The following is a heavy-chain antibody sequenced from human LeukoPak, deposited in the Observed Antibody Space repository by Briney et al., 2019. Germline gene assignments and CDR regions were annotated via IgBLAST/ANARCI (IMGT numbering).Heavy chain of an antibody. CDR1: GFTFSRYW. V-gene: IGHV3-74*01. D-gene: IGHD6-19*01. CDR2: INPDGSST. J-gene: IGHJ4*02. Sequence: GGSLRLSCAASGFTFSRYWMHWVRQAPGKGLVWVSHINPDGSSTRYADSVKGRFTISRDNAKNTLYLQMNSLRAEDTAVYYCVRVRGAVAATPLEFDYWGQGTLVTVSS. CDR3: VRVRGAVAATPLEFDY.